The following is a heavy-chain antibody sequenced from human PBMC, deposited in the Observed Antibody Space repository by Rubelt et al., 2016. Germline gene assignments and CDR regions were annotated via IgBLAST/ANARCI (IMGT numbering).Heavy chain of an antibody. D-gene: IGHD5-24*01. V-gene: IGHV1-2*02. CDR2: MNPNSGGT. CDR1: GYTFTSYD. Sequence: QVQLVQSGAEVKKPGASVKVSCKASGYTFTSYDINWVRQATGQGLEWMGWMNPNSGGTIYAQNFQGRVTMTRDTSITTVYMELRGLTSDDTAVYYCARKLAATAEFDYWGQGALVTVSS. CDR3: ARKLAATAEFDY. J-gene: IGHJ4*02.